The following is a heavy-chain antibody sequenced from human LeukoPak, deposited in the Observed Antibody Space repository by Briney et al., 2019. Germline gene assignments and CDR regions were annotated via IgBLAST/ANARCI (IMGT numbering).Heavy chain of an antibody. CDR2: IYPGDSDT. Sequence: GESLKISCKGSGYSFTSYWIGWVRQMPGKGVEWMGIIYPGDSDTRYSPSFQGQVTISADKSISTAYLQWSSLQASDTAMYYCARHGRYCSSTSCYANAFDIWGQRTMVTVSS. CDR1: GYSFTSYW. V-gene: IGHV5-51*01. D-gene: IGHD2-2*01. CDR3: ARHGRYCSSTSCYANAFDI. J-gene: IGHJ3*02.